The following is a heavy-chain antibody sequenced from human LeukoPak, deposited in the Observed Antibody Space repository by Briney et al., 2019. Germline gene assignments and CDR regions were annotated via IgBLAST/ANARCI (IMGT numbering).Heavy chain of an antibody. CDR2: IIPIFGTA. CDR1: GGTFSSYA. Sequence: ASVEVSCKASGGTFSSYAISWVRQAPGQGLEWMGGIIPIFGTANYAQKFQGRVTITADESTSTAYMELSSLRSEDTAVYYCASRRGYNWNTGVYFDYWGQGTLVTVSS. V-gene: IGHV1-69*13. CDR3: ASRRGYNWNTGVYFDY. J-gene: IGHJ4*02. D-gene: IGHD1/OR15-1a*01.